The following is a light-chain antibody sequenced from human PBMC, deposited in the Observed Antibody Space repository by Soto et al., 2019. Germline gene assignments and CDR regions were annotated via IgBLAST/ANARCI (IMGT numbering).Light chain of an antibody. V-gene: IGLV2-14*03. CDR1: SRDVGAYNF. J-gene: IGLJ2*01. CDR3: SSCTSGSTVL. Sequence: QSALTQPASVSGSPGQSITISCTGTSRDVGAYNFVSWYQQHPGKAPKLIIYDVSNRPSGVSDRFSGSKSGNTASLTISGLQTEDEADYYCSSCTSGSTVLFGGGTQLTVL. CDR2: DVS.